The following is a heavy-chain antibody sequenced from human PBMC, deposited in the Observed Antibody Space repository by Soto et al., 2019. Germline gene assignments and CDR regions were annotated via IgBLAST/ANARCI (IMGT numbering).Heavy chain of an antibody. CDR3: ARYNSYAIDY. CDR2: IHYSGTT. J-gene: IGHJ4*02. D-gene: IGHD2-8*01. Sequence: PSETLSLTCTVCCTSISSYYWSWIRQPPGKGLEWIANIHYSGTTNYNPSLASRLTLSVDTSKNQFSLKMTSVTAADRAMYFCARYNSYAIDYWGRGTLVTVSS. CDR1: CTSISSYY. V-gene: IGHV4-59*01.